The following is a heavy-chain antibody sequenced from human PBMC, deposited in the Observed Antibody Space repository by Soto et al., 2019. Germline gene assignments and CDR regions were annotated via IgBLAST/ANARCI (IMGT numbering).Heavy chain of an antibody. D-gene: IGHD3-16*01. CDR3: ARDGAVPYGMDV. J-gene: IGHJ6*02. V-gene: IGHV4-31*11. CDR2: IYNNGPT. Sequence: QVQLQESGPGLVKPSQTLSLTCAVSGDSISSGGHYWSWVRQHPGKGLEWIGYIYNNGPTYFNPPLKSRGTISVETSKNEFSLKVTSVTAADTAVYYCARDGAVPYGMDVWGHGTAVTVSS. CDR1: GDSISSGGHY.